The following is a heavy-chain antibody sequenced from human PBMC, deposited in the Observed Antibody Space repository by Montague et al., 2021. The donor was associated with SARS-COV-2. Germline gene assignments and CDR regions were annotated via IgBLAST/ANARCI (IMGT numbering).Heavy chain of an antibody. Sequence: SDTLSLTCAVYGGSFSGYYWSWIRQPPGKGLEWIGEINHSGSTNYNPSLKSRVTISVDTSKNQFSLKLSSVTAADTAVYYCARLVVPAARYYYYYYYMDVWGKGTTVTVSS. J-gene: IGHJ6*03. D-gene: IGHD2-2*01. CDR2: INHSGST. V-gene: IGHV4-34*01. CDR3: ARLVVPAARYYYYYYYMDV. CDR1: GGSFSGYY.